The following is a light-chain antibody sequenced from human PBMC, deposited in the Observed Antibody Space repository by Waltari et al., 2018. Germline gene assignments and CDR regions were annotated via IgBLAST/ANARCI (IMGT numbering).Light chain of an antibody. CDR1: QGMSSW. CDR3: QQAKSFPLT. J-gene: IGKJ4*01. V-gene: IGKV1-12*01. CDR2: AAY. Sequence: DLQIAPSPSSVSASVGARVTITCRASQGMSSWLTEYQQKPGKAPKLLIYAAYSLKSGSPSRFGGSGSGTAVNLTISSLQPEDFATYYCQQAKSFPLTLGGGTKVEIK.